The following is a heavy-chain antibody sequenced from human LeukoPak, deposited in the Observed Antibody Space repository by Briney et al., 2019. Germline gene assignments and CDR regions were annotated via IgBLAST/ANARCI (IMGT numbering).Heavy chain of an antibody. D-gene: IGHD6-13*01. CDR2: ISVSGSNT. Sequence: GGSLRLSCAASGFTFSTYVMVWVRRAPEKGLEWVSSISVSGSNTFYTDSVKGRFTISRDNSKNTLDLQMNSLRAEDTAIYYCAKENLLPSAGTLGSWGQGTLVTVSS. J-gene: IGHJ5*02. CDR3: AKENLLPSAGTLGS. V-gene: IGHV3-23*01. CDR1: GFTFSTYV.